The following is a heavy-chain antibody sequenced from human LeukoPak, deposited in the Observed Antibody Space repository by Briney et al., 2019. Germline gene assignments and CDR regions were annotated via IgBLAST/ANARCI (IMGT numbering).Heavy chain of an antibody. V-gene: IGHV4-4*07. CDR2: IYISGST. D-gene: IGHD3/OR15-3a*01. CDR3: AREIDFPGGLRIDF. Sequence: PSETLSLTCSISGVSMSSYYWNWIRKPAGKGLEWIGRIYISGSTRYNPSLKSRVTMSIDTSKNQFSLNLNSVTAADTAVYYCAREIDFPGGLRIDFWGQGILVTVSS. J-gene: IGHJ4*02. CDR1: GVSMSSYY.